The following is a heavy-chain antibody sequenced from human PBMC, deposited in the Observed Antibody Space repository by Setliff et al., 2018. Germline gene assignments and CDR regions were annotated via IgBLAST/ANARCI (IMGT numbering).Heavy chain of an antibody. J-gene: IGHJ4*02. CDR2: ISSSGSI. D-gene: IGHD1-1*01. CDR1: GFTFSSYT. CDR3: ARDGHNVYYFDY. Sequence: GGSLRLSCAASGFTFSSYTMNWVRQGPGKGLEWVAYISSSGSIYYANSVKGQFTVSRDNAKNTLYLQMNSLRAEDTAVYYCARDGHNVYYFDYWGLGTLVTVSS. V-gene: IGHV3-48*04.